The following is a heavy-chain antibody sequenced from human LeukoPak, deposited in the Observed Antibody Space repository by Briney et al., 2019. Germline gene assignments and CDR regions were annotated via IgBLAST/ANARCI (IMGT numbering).Heavy chain of an antibody. J-gene: IGHJ5*02. Sequence: SETLSLTCTVSGGSISSYYWSWIRQPPGKGLEWIGYIYYSGSTNYNPSLKSRVTISVDTSKNQFSLKLNSVTAADTAVYYCARAVAGTNWFDPWGQGTLVTVSS. CDR1: GGSISSYY. V-gene: IGHV4-59*01. D-gene: IGHD6-19*01. CDR2: IYYSGST. CDR3: ARAVAGTNWFDP.